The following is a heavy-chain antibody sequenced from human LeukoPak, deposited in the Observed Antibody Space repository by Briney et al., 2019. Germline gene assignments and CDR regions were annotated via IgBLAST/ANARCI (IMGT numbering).Heavy chain of an antibody. CDR3: AKDQAVSGSYPDWFDP. J-gene: IGHJ5*02. V-gene: IGHV3-7*03. CDR1: GFTFSSYW. CDR2: IKQDGSEK. Sequence: GGSLRLSCAASGFTFSSYWLSLVRQAPGKVLDWVANIKQDGSEKYYVDSVKGRFTISRDNAKNSLYLQMNSLRVEDTAVYYCAKDQAVSGSYPDWFDPWGQGTLVTVSS. D-gene: IGHD1-26*01.